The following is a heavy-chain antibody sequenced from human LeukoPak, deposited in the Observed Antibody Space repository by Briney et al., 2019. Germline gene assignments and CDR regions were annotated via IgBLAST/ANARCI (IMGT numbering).Heavy chain of an antibody. Sequence: PSETLSLTCTVSGGSISSYYWSWIRQPPGKGLEWIGEINHSGSTNYNPSLKSRVTISVDTSKNQFSLKLSSVTAADTAVYYCARGGSTSCSIDYWGQGTLVTVSS. V-gene: IGHV4-34*01. CDR2: INHSGST. CDR3: ARGGSTSCSIDY. D-gene: IGHD2-2*01. J-gene: IGHJ4*02. CDR1: GGSISSYY.